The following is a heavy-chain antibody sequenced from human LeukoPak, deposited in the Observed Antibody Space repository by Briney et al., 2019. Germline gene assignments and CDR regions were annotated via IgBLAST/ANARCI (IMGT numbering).Heavy chain of an antibody. D-gene: IGHD3-9*01. CDR2: IYYSGST. CDR3: APPTSYDILTGYYFRGRSFDY. Sequence: SQTLSLTCTVSGGSISSGGYYWSWIRQHPGKGLEWMGYIYYSGSTYYNPALKSRVTISVDTSKNQFSLKLSSVTAADTAVYYCAPPTSYDILTGYYFRGRSFDYWGPGTLVTVSS. V-gene: IGHV4-31*03. CDR1: GGSISSGGYY. J-gene: IGHJ4*02.